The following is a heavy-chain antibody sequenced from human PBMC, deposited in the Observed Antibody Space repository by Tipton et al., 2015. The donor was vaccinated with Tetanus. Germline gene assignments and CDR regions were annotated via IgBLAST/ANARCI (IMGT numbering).Heavy chain of an antibody. D-gene: IGHD3-10*01. J-gene: IGHJ4*02. CDR2: IYYSGGT. V-gene: IGHV4-61*01. CDR3: ARHVLALARVDPPDS. Sequence: TLSLTCTVSGGSVSSGNYYWSWIRQPPGKELEWIGYIYYSGGTNYNPSLKSRVTISVDTSKNQFSLRLNSVTAADTAIYYCARHVLALARVDPPDSWGQGTLVTVSS. CDR1: GGSVSSGNYY.